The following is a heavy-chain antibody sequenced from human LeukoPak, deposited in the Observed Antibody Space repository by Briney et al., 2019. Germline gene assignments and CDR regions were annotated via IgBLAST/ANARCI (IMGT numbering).Heavy chain of an antibody. CDR1: GFTFDDYA. D-gene: IGHD3-9*01. CDR3: ARANDNYYYYYMDV. Sequence: LGGSLRLSCAATGFTFDDYAMHWVRQAPGKGLEWVSGISWNSGTIYYADSVKGRFTISRDNAKNSLYLQMNSLRAEDTAVYYCARANDNYYYYYMDVWGKGTTVTISS. CDR2: ISWNSGTI. V-gene: IGHV3-9*01. J-gene: IGHJ6*03.